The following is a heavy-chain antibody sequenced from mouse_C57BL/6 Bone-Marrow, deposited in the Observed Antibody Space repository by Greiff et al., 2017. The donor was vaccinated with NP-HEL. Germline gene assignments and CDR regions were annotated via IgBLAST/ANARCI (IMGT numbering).Heavy chain of an antibody. D-gene: IGHD2-1*01. CDR1: GFSLTSYG. Sequence: VQLQQSGPGLVQPSQSLSITCTVSGFSLTSYGVHWVRQSPGKGLEWLGVIWRGGSTDYNAAFMSRLSITKDNSKSQVFFKMNSLQADDTAIYYCAKKGYYGKDYDMDYWGQGTSVTVSS. J-gene: IGHJ4*01. CDR2: IWRGGST. CDR3: AKKGYYGKDYDMDY. V-gene: IGHV2-5*01.